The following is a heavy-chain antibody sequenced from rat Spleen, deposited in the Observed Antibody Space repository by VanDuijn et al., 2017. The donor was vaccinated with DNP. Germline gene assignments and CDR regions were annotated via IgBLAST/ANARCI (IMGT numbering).Heavy chain of an antibody. Sequence: EVKLVESGGGLVQPGRSLKLSCVASGLNFNDYWMGWVRQAPGKGLEWVGKINKDSSTINYTPSLRERFTISRDNAQNSLYLQMNTLGSEDTALYYCARGPNYGGYSDFFDYWGQGVVVTVSS. J-gene: IGHJ2*01. D-gene: IGHD1-11*01. CDR1: GLNFNDYW. V-gene: IGHV4-2*01. CDR3: ARGPNYGGYSDFFDY. CDR2: INKDSSTI.